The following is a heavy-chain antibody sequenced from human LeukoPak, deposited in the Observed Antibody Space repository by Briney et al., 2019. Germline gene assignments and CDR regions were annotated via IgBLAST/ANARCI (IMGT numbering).Heavy chain of an antibody. CDR3: ATLPDSSGYYTLSDY. D-gene: IGHD3-22*01. V-gene: IGHV1-24*01. CDR1: GYTLTELS. CDR2: FDPEDGET. Sequence: ASVKVSCKVSGYTLTELSMHWVRQAPGKGLEWMGGFDPEDGETIYAQKFQGRVTMTEDTSTDTAYMELSSLRSEDTAVYYCATLPDSSGYYTLSDYWGQGTLATVSS. J-gene: IGHJ4*02.